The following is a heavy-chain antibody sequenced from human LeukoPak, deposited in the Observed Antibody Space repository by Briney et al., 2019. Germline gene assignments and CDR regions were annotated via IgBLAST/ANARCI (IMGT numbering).Heavy chain of an antibody. CDR1: GFTFSGYY. J-gene: IGHJ6*02. CDR2: ISSSGSTM. V-gene: IGHV3-11*01. D-gene: IGHD3-16*01. Sequence: GGSLRLSCAASGFTFSGYYMSWIRQAPGKGLEWVSYISSSGSTMYYADPVKGRFTISRDNAKNSLYLQMNSLRAEDTAVYYCARDRRLLGPNYYYYGMDVWGQGTTVTVSS. CDR3: ARDRRLLGPNYYYYGMDV.